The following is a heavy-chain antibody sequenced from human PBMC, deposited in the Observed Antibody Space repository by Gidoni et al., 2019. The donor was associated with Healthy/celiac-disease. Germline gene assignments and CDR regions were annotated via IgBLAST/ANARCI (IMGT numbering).Heavy chain of an antibody. CDR1: VFTFSSYS. V-gene: IGHV3-48*01. J-gene: IGHJ5*01. CDR3: ARTPGYFDTNWFDP. CDR2: ISSSSSTI. Sequence: EVQLVESGGGLVQPGGSLRLSCAASVFTFSSYSMNWVRQAPGKGLEWVSYISSSSSTIYYADSVKGRFTISRDNAKNSLYLQMNSLRAEDTAVYYCARTPGYFDTNWFDPWGQGTLVTVSS. D-gene: IGHD3-9*01.